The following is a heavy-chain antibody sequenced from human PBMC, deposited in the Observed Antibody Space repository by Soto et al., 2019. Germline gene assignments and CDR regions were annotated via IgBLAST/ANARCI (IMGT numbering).Heavy chain of an antibody. D-gene: IGHD2-15*01. CDR1: GFTFSNYA. V-gene: IGHV3-30-3*01. Sequence: QVQLVESGGGVVQPGRSLRLSCAASGFTFSNYAMYWVRQAPGKGLEWVAVISYDGNNKYYADSGKGRFTISRDNSKNTLYRQMNSLRAEDTAVYYCARAGCDGGTCYTLVGRRYCMDVWGQGTTVTVSS. J-gene: IGHJ6*02. CDR3: ARAGCDGGTCYTLVGRRYCMDV. CDR2: ISYDGNNK.